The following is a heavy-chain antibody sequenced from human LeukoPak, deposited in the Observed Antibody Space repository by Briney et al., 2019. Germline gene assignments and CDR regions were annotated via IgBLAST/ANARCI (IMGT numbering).Heavy chain of an antibody. D-gene: IGHD6-6*01. CDR3: ARGDAELVRYYYYYGMDV. Sequence: GGSLRLSCAASGFTFSSYAMSWVRQAPGKGLEWVANIKQDGSEKYYVDSVKGRFTISRDNAKNSLYLQMNSLRAEDTAVYYCARGDAELVRYYYYYGMDVWGQGTTVTVSS. CDR1: GFTFSSYA. J-gene: IGHJ6*02. V-gene: IGHV3-7*01. CDR2: IKQDGSEK.